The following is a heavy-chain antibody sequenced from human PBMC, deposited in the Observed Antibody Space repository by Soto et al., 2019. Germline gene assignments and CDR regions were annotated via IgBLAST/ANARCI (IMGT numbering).Heavy chain of an antibody. CDR3: ARLGAVSAAMAPRGYQYHYFDV. CDR2: IHHNGET. Sequence: SETLSLTCTVSGGSVSGDYWSWVRQTPGKGLEYVAYIHHNGETNYNPSLQSRVTISVDTSKNQFSLKLSSVTAADTAVYYCARLGAVSAAMAPRGYQYHYFDVWGKGTTVTVSS. D-gene: IGHD2-2*01. J-gene: IGHJ6*03. CDR1: GGSVSGDY. V-gene: IGHV4-59*08.